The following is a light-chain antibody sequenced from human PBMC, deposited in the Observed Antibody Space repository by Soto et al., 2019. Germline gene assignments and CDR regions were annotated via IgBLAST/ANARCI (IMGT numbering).Light chain of an antibody. V-gene: IGKV3-20*01. CDR1: QSVSSSY. Sequence: EIVLTQSPGTLSLSPGERATLSCRASQSVSSSYLAWYQQKPGQAPRLLIYGASIRASGIPDRLSGSGSGTDFTLTNSRLEPEDFQVYYCQHYGSSPPYTFGQGTKLEMK. CDR3: QHYGSSPPYT. CDR2: GAS. J-gene: IGKJ2*01.